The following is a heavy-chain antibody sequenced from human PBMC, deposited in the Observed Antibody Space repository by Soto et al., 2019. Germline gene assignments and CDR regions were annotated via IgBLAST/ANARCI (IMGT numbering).Heavy chain of an antibody. CDR1: GFTFSNAW. Sequence: PGGSLRLSCAASGFTFSNAWMSWVRQAPGKGLEWVGRIKSKTDGGTTGYAAPVKGRFTISRDDSKNTLYLQMNSLKTEDTAVYYCTTRYGSGSYSALEYWGQGTLVTVSS. D-gene: IGHD3-10*01. CDR2: IKSKTDGGTT. J-gene: IGHJ4*02. V-gene: IGHV3-15*01. CDR3: TTRYGSGSYSALEY.